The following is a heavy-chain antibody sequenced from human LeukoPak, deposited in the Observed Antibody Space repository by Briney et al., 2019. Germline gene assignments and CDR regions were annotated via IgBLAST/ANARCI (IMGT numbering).Heavy chain of an antibody. CDR1: GGTFNSHA. D-gene: IGHD6-19*01. J-gene: IGHJ4*02. Sequence: SVKVSCKASGGTFNSHAISWVRQAPGQGLEWMGRIIPLYATANYAQKFKGRVTITADSSTSTAYMELNSLRSDDTAVFYCVAVSVAGHFDSWGQGTLVTVSS. CDR2: IIPLYATA. CDR3: VAVSVAGHFDS. V-gene: IGHV1-69*06.